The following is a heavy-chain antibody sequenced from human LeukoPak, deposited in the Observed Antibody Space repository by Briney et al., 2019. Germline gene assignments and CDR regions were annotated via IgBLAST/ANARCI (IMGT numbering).Heavy chain of an antibody. Sequence: SVWVSSAASVGTFSGDTISWVRQTPGQGLERMGGIIPIFGTANNAQKFQGRVTITADESTSTAYMELSSMRSEDTAVYYCARARELGYCSGGSCYSRYYFDYWGQGTLVTVSS. V-gene: IGHV1-69*13. J-gene: IGHJ4*02. D-gene: IGHD2-15*01. CDR1: VGTFSGDT. CDR2: IIPIFGTA. CDR3: ARARELGYCSGGSCYSRYYFDY.